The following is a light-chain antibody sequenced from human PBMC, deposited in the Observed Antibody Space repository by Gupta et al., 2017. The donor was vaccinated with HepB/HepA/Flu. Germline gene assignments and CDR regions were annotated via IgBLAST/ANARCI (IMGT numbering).Light chain of an antibody. CDR3: QYTEWTRTWT. J-gene: IGKJ1*01. CDR1: QSGLSSPNNKNY. V-gene: IGKV4-1*01. Sequence: DSVMTQSQDSLAVSLGERATINCKSSQSGLSSPNNKNYLAWYQQKPGQPPKLLIYWASNRAAGPPGLFSGSWSGTLSTFTSSMRHAEDVAVYFCQYTEWTRTWTFGEGTKVEIK. CDR2: WAS.